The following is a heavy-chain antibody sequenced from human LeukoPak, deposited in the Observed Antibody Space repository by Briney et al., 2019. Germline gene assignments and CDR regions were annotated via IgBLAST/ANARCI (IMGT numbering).Heavy chain of an antibody. D-gene: IGHD3-16*02. J-gene: IGHJ4*02. V-gene: IGHV3-21*01. CDR3: ASAVYDYVWGSYRPYFDY. CDR1: GFTFSSYS. Sequence: GGSLRLSCAASGFTFSSYSMNWVRQAPGKGLEWVSSISSSSSYIYYADSVKGRFTISRDNAKNSLYLQMNSLRAEDTAVYYCASAVYDYVWGSYRPYFDYWGLGTLVSVSS. CDR2: ISSSSSYI.